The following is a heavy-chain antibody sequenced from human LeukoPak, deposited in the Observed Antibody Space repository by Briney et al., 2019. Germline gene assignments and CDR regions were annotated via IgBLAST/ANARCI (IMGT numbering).Heavy chain of an antibody. CDR1: GFIFSNYW. V-gene: IGHV3-66*01. CDR3: ARVGYSDFWSGYYWDY. D-gene: IGHD3-3*01. CDR2: IYSGGST. Sequence: AGGSLRLSCAASGFIFSNYWMSWVRQAPGKGLEWVSVIYSGGSTYYADSVKGRFTISRDNARNSLYLQMNSLRAEDTAVYYCARVGYSDFWSGYYWDYWGQGTLATVSS. J-gene: IGHJ4*02.